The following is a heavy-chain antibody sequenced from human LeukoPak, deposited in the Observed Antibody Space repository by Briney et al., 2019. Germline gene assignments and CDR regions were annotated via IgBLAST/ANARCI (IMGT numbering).Heavy chain of an antibody. Sequence: PSETLSLTCAVYGGSFSGYYWSWIRQPPGKGLEWIGEINHSGSTNYNPSLKSRVTISVDTSKNQFSLKLSSVTAADTAVYYCARELLRDFDYWGQGTLVTVSS. CDR3: ARELLRDFDY. D-gene: IGHD1-26*01. CDR2: INHSGST. CDR1: GGSFSGYY. J-gene: IGHJ4*02. V-gene: IGHV4-34*01.